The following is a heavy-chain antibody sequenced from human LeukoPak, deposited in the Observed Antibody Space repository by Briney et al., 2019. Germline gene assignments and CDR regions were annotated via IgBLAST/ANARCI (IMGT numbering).Heavy chain of an antibody. CDR3: ARADCSSTSCYMEDAFDI. Sequence: SENLSLTCTVSGGSISSGSYYWSWIRQPAGKGLEWIGRIYTSGSTNYNPSLKSRVTISVDTSKNQFSLKLSSVTAADTAVYYCARADCSSTSCYMEDAFDIWGQGTMVTVSS. J-gene: IGHJ3*02. D-gene: IGHD2-2*02. V-gene: IGHV4-61*02. CDR1: GGSISSGSYY. CDR2: IYTSGST.